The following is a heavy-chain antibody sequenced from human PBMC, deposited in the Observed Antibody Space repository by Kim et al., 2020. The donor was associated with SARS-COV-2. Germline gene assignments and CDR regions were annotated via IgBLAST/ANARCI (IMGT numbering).Heavy chain of an antibody. CDR3: ARGGAVSDLVDY. V-gene: IGHV1-18*01. D-gene: IGHD6-19*01. Sequence: NYAQKLQGRVTMTTDTSTSTAYMELRSLRSDDTAVYYCARGGAVSDLVDYWGQGTLVTVSS. J-gene: IGHJ4*02.